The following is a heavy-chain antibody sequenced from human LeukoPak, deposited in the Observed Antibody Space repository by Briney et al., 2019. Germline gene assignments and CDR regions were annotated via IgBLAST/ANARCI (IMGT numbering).Heavy chain of an antibody. Sequence: SETLSLTCTVSGGAIRSHYWNWIRQPAGKGLEWIGRIYSSGYTNDNPFLKSRITMSVDMSKNQFSLRLNSVTAADTAVYYCARGEHSVDSWGQGTLVTVSS. J-gene: IGHJ4*02. CDR1: GGAIRSHY. D-gene: IGHD1/OR15-1a*01. V-gene: IGHV4-4*07. CDR2: IYSSGYT. CDR3: ARGEHSVDS.